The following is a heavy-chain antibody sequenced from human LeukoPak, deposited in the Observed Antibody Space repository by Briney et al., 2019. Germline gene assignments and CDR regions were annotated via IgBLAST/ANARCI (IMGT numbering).Heavy chain of an antibody. V-gene: IGHV1-2*02. CDR2: INPNSGGT. J-gene: IGHJ5*02. Sequence: ASVKVSCKASGYTFTGYYMHWVRQAPGQGLEWMGWINPNSGGTNYAQKFQGRVTMTRDTSISTAYMELSSLRSEDTAVYYCARDDSNSSGWFDPWGQGTLVTVSS. CDR3: ARDDSNSSGWFDP. D-gene: IGHD6-6*01. CDR1: GYTFTGYY.